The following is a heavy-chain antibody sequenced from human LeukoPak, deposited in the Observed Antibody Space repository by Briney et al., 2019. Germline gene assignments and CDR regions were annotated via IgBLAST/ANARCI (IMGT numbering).Heavy chain of an antibody. Sequence: PGGSLRLSCAASGFTSGFTFSSYYMAWVRQAPGKGLEWVANIKQAGSEKYYGGSVKGRFTISRDNARNSLYLQLESLRVEDTALYFCAGGFGFLIESWGRGTLVTVSS. CDR2: IKQAGSEK. CDR1: GFTSGFTFSSYY. V-gene: IGHV3-7*04. D-gene: IGHD3-10*01. J-gene: IGHJ4*02. CDR3: AGGFGFLIES.